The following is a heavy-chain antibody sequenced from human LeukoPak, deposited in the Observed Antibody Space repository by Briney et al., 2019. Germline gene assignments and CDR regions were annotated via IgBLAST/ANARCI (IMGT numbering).Heavy chain of an antibody. V-gene: IGHV3-30*02. CDR2: IRYDGSNK. D-gene: IGHD3-3*01. CDR1: GFTFSSYG. CDR3: AKDYFAFWSGYYLVDY. Sequence: PGGSLRLSCAASGFTFSSYGMHWVRQAPGKGLEWVAFIRYDGSNKYYADSVKGRFTVSRDNSKNTLYLQMNSLRAEDTAVYYCAKDYFAFWSGYYLVDYWGQGTLVTVSS. J-gene: IGHJ4*02.